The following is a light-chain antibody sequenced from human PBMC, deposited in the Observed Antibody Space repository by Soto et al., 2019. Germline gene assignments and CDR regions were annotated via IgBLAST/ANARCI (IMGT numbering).Light chain of an antibody. CDR3: QQHNSSPT. Sequence: DIQMTQSASTLSASVGDRVTITCRASQSISSWLAWYQQKPGKAPKLLIYKASSLESGVPSRFSGSGSGTEFTLTISSLQPDDFAPYYCQQHNSSPTFGQGTKVEIK. CDR2: KAS. CDR1: QSISSW. V-gene: IGKV1-5*03. J-gene: IGKJ1*01.